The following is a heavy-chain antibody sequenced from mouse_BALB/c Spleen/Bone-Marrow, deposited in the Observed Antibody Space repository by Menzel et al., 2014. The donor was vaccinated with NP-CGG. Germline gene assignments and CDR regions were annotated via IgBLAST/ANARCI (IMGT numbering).Heavy chain of an antibody. CDR3: ARGSPY. J-gene: IGHJ3*01. Sequence: QVQLQQSGAELVKPGASVKLSCKTSGYTFTNYYIYWVKQRPGQGLEWIGVINPGNGGTNFNERFKSKATLTVDKSSTTAYILLTSLTSEDSAVYYCARGSPYWGQGTLVTVSA. CDR1: GYTFTNYY. D-gene: IGHD6-2*01. CDR2: INPGNGGT. V-gene: IGHV1S81*02.